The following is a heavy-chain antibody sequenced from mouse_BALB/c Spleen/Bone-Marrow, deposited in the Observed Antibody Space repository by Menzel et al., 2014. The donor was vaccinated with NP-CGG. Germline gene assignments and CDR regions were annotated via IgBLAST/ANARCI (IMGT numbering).Heavy chain of an antibody. D-gene: IGHD2-4*01. CDR2: INPSSGYT. J-gene: IGHJ3*01. V-gene: IGHV1-4*01. CDR1: GYTFTSYT. Sequence: LVESGAELARPGASVKMSCKASGYTFTSYTMHWVKQRPGQGLEWIGYINPSSGYTNYNQKFKDKATLTADKSSSTAYMQLSSLTSEDSVAYYCARSYYDYDRAWFAYWGQGTLVTVSA. CDR3: ARSYYDYDRAWFAY.